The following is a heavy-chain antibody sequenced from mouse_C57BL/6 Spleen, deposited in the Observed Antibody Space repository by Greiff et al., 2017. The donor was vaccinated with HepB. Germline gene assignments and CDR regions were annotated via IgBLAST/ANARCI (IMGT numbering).Heavy chain of an antibody. CDR1: GYTFTDYE. Sequence: QVQLKQSGAELVRPGASVTLSCKASGYTFTDYEMHWVKQTPVHGLEWIGAIDPETGGTAYNQKFKGKAILTADKSSSTAYMELRSLTSEDSAVYYCTKLLTTVVEGYFDVWGTGTTVTVSS. J-gene: IGHJ1*03. D-gene: IGHD1-1*01. V-gene: IGHV1-15*01. CDR3: TKLLTTVVEGYFDV. CDR2: IDPETGGT.